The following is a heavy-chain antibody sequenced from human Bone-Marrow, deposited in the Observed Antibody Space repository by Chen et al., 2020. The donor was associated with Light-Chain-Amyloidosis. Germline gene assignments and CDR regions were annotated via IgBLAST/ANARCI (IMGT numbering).Heavy chain of an antibody. Sequence: EVQLVESGGGLVQPGGSLRFSCAASGFTFSSYWMSWVRQAPGKGLEWVANIKQDGSEKYYVDSVKGRFTISRDNAKNSLYLQMNSLRAEDTAVYYCAVSSGWDQFDYWGQGTLVTVSS. J-gene: IGHJ4*02. CDR2: IKQDGSEK. D-gene: IGHD6-19*01. CDR3: AVSSGWDQFDY. CDR1: GFTFSSYW. V-gene: IGHV3-7*05.